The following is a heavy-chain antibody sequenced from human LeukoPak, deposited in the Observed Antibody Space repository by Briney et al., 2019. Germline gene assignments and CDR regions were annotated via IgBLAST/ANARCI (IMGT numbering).Heavy chain of an antibody. J-gene: IGHJ3*02. CDR1: GGSISSYY. CDR2: IYYSGST. D-gene: IGHD2-15*01. CDR3: ALGSNIRGAFDI. V-gene: IGHV4-59*01. Sequence: SETLSLTRTVSGGSISSYYWSWIRQPPGKGLEWIGYIYYSGSTNYNPSLKSRVTISVDTSKNQFSLKLSSVTAADTAVYYCALGSNIRGAFDIWGQGTMVTVSS.